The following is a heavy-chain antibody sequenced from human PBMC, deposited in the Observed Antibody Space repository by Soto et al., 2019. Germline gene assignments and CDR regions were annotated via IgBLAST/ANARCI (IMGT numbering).Heavy chain of an antibody. D-gene: IGHD6-19*01. J-gene: IGHJ4*02. CDR2: IYPGDSDT. CDR3: ARAPSHGWYQHFDY. V-gene: IGHV5-51*01. CDR1: GYWFANYW. Sequence: PGESLKISCEASGYWFANYWIGWVRQMPGKGLEWMGIIYPGDSDTTYSPSFQGHVTISADKSSSTAYPQWSSLEASDTAIYYCARAPSHGWYQHFDYWGQGPLVTVSS.